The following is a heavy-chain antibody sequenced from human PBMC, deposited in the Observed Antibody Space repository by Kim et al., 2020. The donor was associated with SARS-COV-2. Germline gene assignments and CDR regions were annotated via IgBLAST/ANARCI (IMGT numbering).Heavy chain of an antibody. J-gene: IGHJ6*02. CDR2: ISWDGGST. Sequence: GGSLRLSCAASGFTFDDYAMHWVRQAPGKGLEWVSLISWDGGSTYYADSVKGRFTISRDNSKNSLYLQMNSLRAEDTALYYCAKDDGSGAPYYYYYGMDVCGQGTTVTVSS. CDR1: GFTFDDYA. D-gene: IGHD3-10*01. CDR3: AKDDGSGAPYYYYYGMDV. V-gene: IGHV3-43D*03.